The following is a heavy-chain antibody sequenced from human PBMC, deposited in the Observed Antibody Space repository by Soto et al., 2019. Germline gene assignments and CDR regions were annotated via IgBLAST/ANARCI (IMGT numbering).Heavy chain of an antibody. CDR3: ARDRLGANGDY. CDR2: ISAYNANT. CDR1: GYTFTSYG. J-gene: IGHJ4*02. Sequence: GSVKVSCKASGYTFTSYGISWVPQAPGQGLEWMGWISAYNANTNYAQRLQGRVTMTTDTSTSTSYMEQRSLRSDDTAVYFCARDRLGANGDYWGQGTLVTVSS. V-gene: IGHV1-18*01. D-gene: IGHD1-26*01.